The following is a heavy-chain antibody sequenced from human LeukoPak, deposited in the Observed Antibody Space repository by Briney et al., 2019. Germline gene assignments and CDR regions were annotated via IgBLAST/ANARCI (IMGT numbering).Heavy chain of an antibody. CDR2: ISGSGGST. D-gene: IGHD6-13*01. Sequence: GGSLRLSCAASGFTFSSYAMSWVRQAPGKGLEWVSAISGSGGSTYYADSVKGRFTISRDNSKNTLYLQMNSLRAEDTAVYYCARKSKYTTAAGDFDYWGQGTLVTVSS. CDR1: GFTFSSYA. V-gene: IGHV3-23*01. CDR3: ARKSKYTTAAGDFDY. J-gene: IGHJ4*02.